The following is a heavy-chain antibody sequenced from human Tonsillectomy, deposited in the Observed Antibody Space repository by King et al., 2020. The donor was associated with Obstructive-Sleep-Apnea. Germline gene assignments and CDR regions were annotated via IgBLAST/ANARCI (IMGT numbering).Heavy chain of an antibody. Sequence: VQLVESGGGLVQPGGSLRLSCAASGFTFSSYSMNWVRQAPGKGLEGVAFISSSTSTIFYADSVKGRFTISRDNAKNSLYLQMNSLRAEDTAVYYCARDHPLLWGQGTMVTVSS. V-gene: IGHV3-48*04. CDR3: ARDHPLL. CDR2: ISSSTSTI. CDR1: GFTFSSYS. J-gene: IGHJ3*01.